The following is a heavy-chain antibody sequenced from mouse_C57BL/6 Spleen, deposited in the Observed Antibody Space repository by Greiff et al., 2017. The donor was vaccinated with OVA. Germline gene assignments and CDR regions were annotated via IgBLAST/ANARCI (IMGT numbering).Heavy chain of an antibody. V-gene: IGHV1-81*01. Sequence: QVQLQQSGAELARPGASVKLSCKASGYTFTSYGISWVKQRPGQGLEWIGEIYPRSGNTYYNEKFKGKATLTADKSSSTAYMELRSLTSEDSAVYFCARDYDYDVGGRFDYWGQGTTLTVSS. CDR2: IYPRSGNT. J-gene: IGHJ2*01. D-gene: IGHD2-4*01. CDR3: ARDYDYDVGGRFDY. CDR1: GYTFTSYG.